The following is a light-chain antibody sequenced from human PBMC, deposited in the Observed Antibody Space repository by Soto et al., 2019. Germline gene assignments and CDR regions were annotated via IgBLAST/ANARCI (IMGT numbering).Light chain of an antibody. J-gene: IGKJ5*01. V-gene: IGKV1-33*01. CDR1: EDISNY. Sequence: DIQMTQSPSSLSASVGDRVTITGEASEDISNYLNWYQQKPGKAPKLLIYDASNLETGVPSRFSGSGSGTDFTFTISSLQPEDIATYYCQQYDNLITFGQGTRLEIK. CDR3: QQYDNLIT. CDR2: DAS.